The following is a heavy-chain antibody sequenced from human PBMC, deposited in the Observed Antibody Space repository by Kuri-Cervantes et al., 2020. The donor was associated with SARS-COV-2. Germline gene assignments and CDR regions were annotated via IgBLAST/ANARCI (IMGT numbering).Heavy chain of an antibody. CDR1: GFTFSSYS. CDR2: ISSSSSTI. V-gene: IGHV3-48*01. J-gene: IGHJ4*02. D-gene: IGHD6-19*01. Sequence: GESLKISCAASGFTFSSYSMNWVRQAPGKGLEWVSYISSSSSTIYYADSVKGRFTISRDNAKNSLYLQMNSLRAEDTAVYYCARDSSSGWFSYWGQGTLVIVSS. CDR3: ARDSSSGWFSY.